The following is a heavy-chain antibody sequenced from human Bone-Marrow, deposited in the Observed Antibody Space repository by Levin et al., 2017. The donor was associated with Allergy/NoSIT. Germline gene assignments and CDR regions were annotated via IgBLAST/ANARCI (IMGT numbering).Heavy chain of an antibody. Sequence: LSLTCEVSGIPFSKYAMTWVRQAPGKGLEWVSSIRGSGTSSYYGDSVRGRFTISRDNSKNTLYLQMDSLRVDDTGAYYCARDPNGDYLGAFDIWGRGTMVTVSS. J-gene: IGHJ3*02. CDR1: GIPFSKYA. CDR2: IRGSGTSS. V-gene: IGHV3-23*01. CDR3: ARDPNGDYLGAFDI. D-gene: IGHD4-17*01.